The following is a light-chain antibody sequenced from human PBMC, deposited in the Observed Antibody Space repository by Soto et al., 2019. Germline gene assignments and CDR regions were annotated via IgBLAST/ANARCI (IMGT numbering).Light chain of an antibody. Sequence: DIVLTQYPATLSLSPGERATLSCRASQSVTTNLAWYQHILGQAPRLLIYDASTRATGIPSRFSGSGSGTDFTLTISRLEPEDSAVYYCHQRSKWPETFGEGTKVEIK. V-gene: IGKV3-11*01. J-gene: IGKJ1*01. CDR1: QSVTTN. CDR2: DAS. CDR3: HQRSKWPET.